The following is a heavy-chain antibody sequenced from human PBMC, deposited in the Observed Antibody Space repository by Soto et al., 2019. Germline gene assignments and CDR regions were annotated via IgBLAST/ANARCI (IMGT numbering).Heavy chain of an antibody. J-gene: IGHJ6*02. D-gene: IGHD2-2*02. CDR3: AREYTAWPLAYGLDV. CDR2: ISSRSDI. V-gene: IGHV3-21*01. Sequence: GALRLSCVGSGFTFSTYSINWVRQAPGKGLEWVSSISSRSDIYYADSVKGRFTISRDNAKNSVSLQMNSLRAEDTAVYYCAREYTAWPLAYGLDVWGQGTTVTVSS. CDR1: GFTFSTYS.